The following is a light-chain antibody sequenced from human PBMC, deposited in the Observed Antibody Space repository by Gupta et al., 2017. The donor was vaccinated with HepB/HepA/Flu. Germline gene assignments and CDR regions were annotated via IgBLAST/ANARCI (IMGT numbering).Light chain of an antibody. CDR2: WAS. CDR3: HQYYGSPYT. Sequence: DIVMTQSPDSLAVSLGERATINRKSSQSVLFSSNNKNYLAWYQQKPGQPPKLLIYWASTRESGVPDRFSGGGSGTDFTLTISSLQAEDVAVYYCHQYYGSPYTFGQGTKLEIK. J-gene: IGKJ2*01. CDR1: QSVLFSSNNKNY. V-gene: IGKV4-1*01.